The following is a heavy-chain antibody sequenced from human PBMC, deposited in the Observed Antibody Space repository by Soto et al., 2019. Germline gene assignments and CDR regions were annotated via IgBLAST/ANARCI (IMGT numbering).Heavy chain of an antibody. D-gene: IGHD2-15*01. CDR1: GGSFSGYY. CDR2: INHSGST. J-gene: IGHJ5*02. CDR3: ARASIACSGGSCYLNRFDP. V-gene: IGHV4-34*01. Sequence: PSETLSLTCAVYGGSFSGYYWSWIRQPPGKGLEWIGEINHSGSTNYNPSLKSRVTISVDTSKNQFSLKLSSVTAADTAVYYCARASIACSGGSCYLNRFDPWGQGTLVPGSS.